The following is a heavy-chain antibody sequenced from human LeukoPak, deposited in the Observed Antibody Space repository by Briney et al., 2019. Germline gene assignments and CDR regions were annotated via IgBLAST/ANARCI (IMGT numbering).Heavy chain of an antibody. V-gene: IGHV4-34*01. Sequence: SETLSLTCAVYGGSFNAYYWTWIRQTPGKGLEWIGEINHGGNTNYNPSLESRVTISADTSKNQFSLNLGSVTAADTAIYYCARGLRFIQGPGYYYMDVWGKGTTVTVSS. CDR3: ARGLRFIQGPGYYYMDV. J-gene: IGHJ6*03. CDR2: INHGGNT. D-gene: IGHD3-16*02. CDR1: GGSFNAYY.